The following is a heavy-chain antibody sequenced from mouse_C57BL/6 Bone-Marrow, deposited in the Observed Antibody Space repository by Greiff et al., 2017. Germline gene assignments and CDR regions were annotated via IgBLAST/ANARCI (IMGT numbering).Heavy chain of an antibody. CDR2: IYPGTSDT. V-gene: IGHV1-5*01. D-gene: IGHD1-1*01. CDR3: TRSDGIYYYAMDY. CDR1: GYTFTSYW. Sequence: VQLQQSGTVLARPGASVKMSCKTSGYTFTSYWMHWVKQRPGQGLEWIGAIYPGTSDTSYNQKFKGKAKLTAVTSASAAYMELSSLTNEDSAVYYCTRSDGIYYYAMDYWGQGTSVTVSS. J-gene: IGHJ4*01.